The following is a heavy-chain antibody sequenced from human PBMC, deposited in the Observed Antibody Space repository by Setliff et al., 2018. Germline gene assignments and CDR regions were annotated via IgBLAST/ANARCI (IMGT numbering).Heavy chain of an antibody. V-gene: IGHV4-61*01. CDR1: GGSVSSGSYY. J-gene: IGHJ4*02. CDR3: AGGRRYDYGWDFDY. CDR2: IYYSGST. Sequence: PSETLSLTCTVSGGSVSSGSYYWSWIRQPPGKGLEWIGYIYYSGSTNYNPSLKSRVTMSIDTSKNQFSLMLYSVTAADTAIYYCAGGRRYDYGWDFDYWGQGTLVTVSS. D-gene: IGHD4-17*01.